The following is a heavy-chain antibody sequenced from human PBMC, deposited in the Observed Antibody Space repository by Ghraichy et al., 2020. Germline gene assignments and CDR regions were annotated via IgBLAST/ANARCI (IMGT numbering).Heavy chain of an antibody. CDR1: EFTFSNYI. J-gene: IGHJ6*03. CDR2: INSNGGST. CDR3: ARAGGSSLYYDYMDV. D-gene: IGHD2-15*01. Sequence: GGSLRLSCVASEFTFSNYIMHWVRQAPGKGLEYVSAINSNGGSTYYADSVKGRFTISRDNSKNTLYLQMDSLRAEDMAVYYCARAGGSSLYYDYMDVWGKGTPVTVSS. V-gene: IGHV3-64*02.